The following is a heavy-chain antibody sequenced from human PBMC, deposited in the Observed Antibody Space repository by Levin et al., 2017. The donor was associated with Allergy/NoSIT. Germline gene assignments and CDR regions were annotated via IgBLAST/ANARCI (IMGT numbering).Heavy chain of an antibody. CDR1: GFTFSSYS. CDR2: ISSSSSYI. V-gene: IGHV3-21*01. D-gene: IGHD3-16*01. Sequence: GGSLRLSCAASGFTFSSYSMNWVRQAPGKGPEWVSSISSSSSYIYYADSVKGRFTISRDNAKNSLYLQMNSLRAEDTAVYYCARSMRNDYVWGSHDYWGQGTLVTVSS. J-gene: IGHJ4*02. CDR3: ARSMRNDYVWGSHDY.